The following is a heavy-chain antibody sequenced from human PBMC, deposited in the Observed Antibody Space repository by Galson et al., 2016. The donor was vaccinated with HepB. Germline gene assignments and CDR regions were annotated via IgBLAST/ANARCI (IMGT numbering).Heavy chain of an antibody. CDR1: GASISGYY. D-gene: IGHD6-19*01. CDR2: IPYSGRT. Sequence: ETLSPTCTVSGASISGYYLSWIRQPPGRGLEGIGYIPYSGRTSYNPSFQSRVTISVDTSKNQFSLKLSTVTVADTAVYYCARDDSGGWYGFHYGMDVWGQGTTVTVSS. J-gene: IGHJ6*02. CDR3: ARDDSGGWYGFHYGMDV. V-gene: IGHV4-59*01.